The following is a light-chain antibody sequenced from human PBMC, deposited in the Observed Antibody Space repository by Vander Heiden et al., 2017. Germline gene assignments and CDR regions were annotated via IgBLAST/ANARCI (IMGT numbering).Light chain of an antibody. CDR3: QQANYFPRT. Sequence: EIQMTQSPSSVSASVGDTVTITCRASQDIRNWLAWYQQKPGKAPSLLISAASSLQRGVPSRFSCSGSGTDFTLTISSLQPEDFATYFCQQANYFPRTFGQGTKVEI. J-gene: IGKJ1*01. CDR2: AAS. CDR1: QDIRNW. V-gene: IGKV1-12*01.